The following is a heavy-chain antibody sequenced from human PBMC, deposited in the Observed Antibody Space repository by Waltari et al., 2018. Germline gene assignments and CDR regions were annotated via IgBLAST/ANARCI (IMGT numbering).Heavy chain of an antibody. Sequence: QVQLQESGPGLVKPSQTLSLTCTVSGGSISSRGYYWRWIRQPAGKGLEWIGRIYTSGSTNYNPSLKSRVTISVDTSKNQFSLKLSSVTAADTAVYYCARAGHFWSGYYGGGYYFDYWGQGTLVTVSS. CDR2: IYTSGST. CDR3: ARAGHFWSGYYGGGYYFDY. V-gene: IGHV4-61*02. CDR1: GGSISSRGYY. J-gene: IGHJ4*02. D-gene: IGHD3-3*01.